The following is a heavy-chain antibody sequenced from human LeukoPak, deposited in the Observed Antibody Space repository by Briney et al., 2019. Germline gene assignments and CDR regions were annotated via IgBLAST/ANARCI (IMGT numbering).Heavy chain of an antibody. J-gene: IGHJ4*02. D-gene: IGHD6-19*01. CDR3: ASTPPDMYSSGWYAVDY. V-gene: IGHV4-4*07. CDR2: IYTSGST. CDR1: GFTFSSYA. Sequence: PGGSLRLSCAASGFTFSSYAMSWIRQPAGKGLEWIGRIYTSGSTNYNPSLKSRVTMSVDTSKNQFSLKLSSVTAADTAVYYCASTPPDMYSSGWYAVDYWGQGTLVTVSS.